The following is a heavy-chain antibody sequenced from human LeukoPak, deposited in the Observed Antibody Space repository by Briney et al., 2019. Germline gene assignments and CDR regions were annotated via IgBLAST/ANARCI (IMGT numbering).Heavy chain of an antibody. V-gene: IGHV4-59*01. D-gene: IGHD6-13*01. CDR2: IYYSGST. J-gene: IGHJ2*01. CDR1: GGSMSFYY. CDR3: ARVYYSNSYDYWYFDL. Sequence: SETLSLTCNVSGGSMSFYYWNWIRQPPGKGLEWIGYIYYSGSTNYNASLKSRVTISVDTSKNQLSLKLRSVTAADTAVYYCARVYYSNSYDYWYFDLWGRGTLVTVSS.